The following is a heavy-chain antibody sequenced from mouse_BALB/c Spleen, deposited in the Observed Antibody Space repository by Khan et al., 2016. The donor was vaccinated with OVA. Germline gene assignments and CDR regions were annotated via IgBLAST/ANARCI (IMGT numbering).Heavy chain of an antibody. V-gene: IGHV9-1*02. CDR3: ARISSYCYSDV. Sequence: QIQLVQSGPELKKPGETVKISCKASGYTFTNYGMNWVKQAPGKGLKWMGWINTYTGEPTYADDFKGRFVFSLETSARTAYLQISNLKNEDMTTYFCARISSYCYSDVWGAGTTVTVSS. D-gene: IGHD6-2*01. CDR2: INTYTGEP. J-gene: IGHJ1*01. CDR1: GYTFTNYG.